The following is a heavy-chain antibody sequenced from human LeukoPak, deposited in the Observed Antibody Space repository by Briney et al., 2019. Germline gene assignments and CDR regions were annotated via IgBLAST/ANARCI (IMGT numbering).Heavy chain of an antibody. CDR3: AREGTTDYYYYMDV. V-gene: IGHV3-33*01. D-gene: IGHD1/OR15-1a*01. Sequence: GRSLRLSCAASGFTFSSYGMHWVRQAPGKGLEWVAVIWHDGSNKYYADSVKGRFTISRDNSKNTLYLQMNSLRAEDTAVYYCAREGTTDYYYYMDVWGKGTTVTVSS. CDR2: IWHDGSNK. J-gene: IGHJ6*03. CDR1: GFTFSSYG.